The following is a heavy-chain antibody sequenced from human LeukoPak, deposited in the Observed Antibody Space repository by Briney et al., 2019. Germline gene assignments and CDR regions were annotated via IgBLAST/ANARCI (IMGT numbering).Heavy chain of an antibody. CDR2: IYPGDSDT. D-gene: IGHD3-3*01. Sequence: GESLKISCKGSGYSFTSYWIGWVRQMPGKGLEWMGIIYPGDSDTRYSPSFQGQVTISADKSISTAYLQWSSLKASDTAMYYCARLGYYDFWSGYRSSYYYYMDVWGKGTTVTVSS. V-gene: IGHV5-51*01. CDR3: ARLGYYDFWSGYRSSYYYYMDV. CDR1: GYSFTSYW. J-gene: IGHJ6*03.